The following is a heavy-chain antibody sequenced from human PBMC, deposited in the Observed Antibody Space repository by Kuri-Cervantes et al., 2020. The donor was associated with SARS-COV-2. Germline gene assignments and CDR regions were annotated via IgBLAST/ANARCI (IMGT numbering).Heavy chain of an antibody. CDR2: IIPIFGTA. Sequence: SVKVSCKASGGTFSSYAISWVRQAPGQGLEWMGGIIPIFGTANYAQKFQGRVTITADKSTSTAYMELSSLRSEDTAVYYCARDGGGVAVAGYCGMDVWGQGTTVTVSS. CDR3: ARDGGGVAVAGYCGMDV. CDR1: GGTFSSYA. D-gene: IGHD6-19*01. V-gene: IGHV1-69*06. J-gene: IGHJ6*02.